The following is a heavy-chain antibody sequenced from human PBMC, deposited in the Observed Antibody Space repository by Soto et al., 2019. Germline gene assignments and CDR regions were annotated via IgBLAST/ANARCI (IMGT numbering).Heavy chain of an antibody. V-gene: IGHV3-53*04. CDR2: IYSGGST. CDR3: ARAAAGHNYYYYYYMDV. D-gene: IGHD6-13*01. Sequence: EVQLVESGGGLVQPGGSLRLSCAASGFTVSSNYMSWVRQAPGKGLEWVSVIYSGGSTYYADSVKGRFTISRHNSKNTLYLQMNSLRAEDTAVYYCARAAAGHNYYYYYYMDVWGKGTTVTVSS. CDR1: GFTVSSNY. J-gene: IGHJ6*03.